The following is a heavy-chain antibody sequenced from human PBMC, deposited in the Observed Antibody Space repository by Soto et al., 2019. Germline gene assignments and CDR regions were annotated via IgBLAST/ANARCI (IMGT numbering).Heavy chain of an antibody. Sequence: EVQLVESGGGLVQPGGCLRLSCAASGFTFSDHYMDWVRQAPGKGLEWVARTRNKANSYTTQYAASVKGRFTIPRDNSKDSLYLEMSSLETEDTAVYYCTRSSGSYRYFDLWGRGTLVTVSS. D-gene: IGHD1-26*01. CDR2: TRNKANSYTT. V-gene: IGHV3-72*01. CDR3: TRSSGSYRYFDL. J-gene: IGHJ2*01. CDR1: GFTFSDHY.